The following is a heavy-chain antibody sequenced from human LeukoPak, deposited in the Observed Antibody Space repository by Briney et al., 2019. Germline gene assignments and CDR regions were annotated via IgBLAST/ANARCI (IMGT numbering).Heavy chain of an antibody. D-gene: IGHD3-10*01. CDR3: ARILFGSGSYYNPVFDY. V-gene: IGHV3-21*01. J-gene: IGHJ4*02. CDR1: GFTFSSYS. Sequence: PGGSLRLSCAASGFTFSSYSVSWVRQAPGKGLEWVASISTTTYTHYAESVKGRLTISRDNAKNSLFLQINSLRAEDTAVYYCARILFGSGSYYNPVFDYWGQGTLVTVSS. CDR2: ISTTTYT.